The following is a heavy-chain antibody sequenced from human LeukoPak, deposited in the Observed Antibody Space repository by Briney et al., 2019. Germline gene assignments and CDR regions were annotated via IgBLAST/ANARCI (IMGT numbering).Heavy chain of an antibody. CDR3: ARGGNYIFDY. D-gene: IGHD1-7*01. CDR2: INHSGST. CDR1: GGSFSGYH. Sequence: PSETLSLTCAVYGGSFSGYHWSWIRQPPGKGLEWIGEINHSGSTNYNPSLKTRVTISLDISNNQFSLKLSSVTAADTAVYYCARGGNYIFDYWGQGTLVTVSS. V-gene: IGHV4-34*01. J-gene: IGHJ4*02.